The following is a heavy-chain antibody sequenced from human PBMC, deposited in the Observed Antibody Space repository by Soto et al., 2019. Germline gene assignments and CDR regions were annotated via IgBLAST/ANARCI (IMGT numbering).Heavy chain of an antibody. J-gene: IGHJ6*02. CDR3: ARTKAAAQATYYYGMDV. D-gene: IGHD6-13*01. V-gene: IGHV1-69*13. Sequence: SVKVSCKASGGTFSSYAISWVRQAPGQGLEWMGEIIPIFGTANYAQKFQGRVTITADESTSTAYMELSSLRSEDTAVYYCARTKAAAQATYYYGMDVWGQGTTVTVSS. CDR2: IIPIFGTA. CDR1: GGTFSSYA.